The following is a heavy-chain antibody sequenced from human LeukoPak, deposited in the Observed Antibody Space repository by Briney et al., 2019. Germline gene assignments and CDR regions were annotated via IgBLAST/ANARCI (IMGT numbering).Heavy chain of an antibody. D-gene: IGHD5-12*01. CDR2: ITNDGSST. V-gene: IGHV3-74*01. Sequence: SGGSPRLSCAASGLTFSSHWMHWVRPAPGKGLVWVSRITNDGSSTTYADSVKGRFTISRDNAKNMLYLQMNSLRAEDTALYYCTRSDSGQIDYWGQGTLVSVSS. J-gene: IGHJ4*02. CDR3: TRSDSGQIDY. CDR1: GLTFSSHW.